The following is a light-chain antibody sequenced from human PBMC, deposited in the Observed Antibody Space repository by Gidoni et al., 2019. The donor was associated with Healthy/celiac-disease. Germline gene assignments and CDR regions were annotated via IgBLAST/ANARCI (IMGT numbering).Light chain of an antibody. J-gene: IGLJ3*02. CDR2: STS. CDR1: TGAFTSGYY. CDR3: LLYYGGAQPYWV. V-gene: IGLV7-43*01. Sequence: QTVVTQHPSLTVSPGGSVTLTCASSTGAFTSGYYPNWFQQKPGQAPRALIYSTSNKPPWTPARFSGALLGGKAALTLSGVQPEDEAEYYCLLYYGGAQPYWVFGGGTKLTVL.